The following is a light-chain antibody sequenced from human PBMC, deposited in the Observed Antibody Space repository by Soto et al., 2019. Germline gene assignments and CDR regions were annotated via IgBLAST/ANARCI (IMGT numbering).Light chain of an antibody. J-gene: IGKJ1*01. CDR2: GAS. V-gene: IGKV3-15*01. CDR1: QTVSRY. Sequence: EIVMTQSPASLSVSPGERVTLSCTASQTVSRYLAFYQQIPGQTARLLIHGASTGAIGVPDRFSGSGSGTEFTLTISTLQSEDSALYYCHQYKNWPWTFGQGTKVDI. CDR3: HQYKNWPWT.